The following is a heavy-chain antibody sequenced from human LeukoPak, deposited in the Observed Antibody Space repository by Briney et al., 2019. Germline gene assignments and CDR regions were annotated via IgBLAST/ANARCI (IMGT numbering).Heavy chain of an antibody. J-gene: IGHJ3*02. CDR1: GFTFSSYA. CDR3: ATGLVTAHAFDI. D-gene: IGHD2-21*02. V-gene: IGHV3-30*04. Sequence: LPGRSLRLSCAASGFTFSSYAMHWVRQAPGKGLEWVAVISYDGSNKYYADSGKGRFTIPRDNSKNTLYLQMNSLRAEDTAVYYCATGLVTAHAFDIWGQGTMVTVSS. CDR2: ISYDGSNK.